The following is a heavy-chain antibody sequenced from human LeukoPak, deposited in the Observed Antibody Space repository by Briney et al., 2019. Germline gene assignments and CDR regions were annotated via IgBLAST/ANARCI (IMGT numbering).Heavy chain of an antibody. Sequence: GGPLRLSCAASGFTVSSNYMSWVRQAPGKGLEWVSVIYSGGSTYYADSVKGRFTISRDNSKNTLYLQMNSLRAEDTAVYYCARAGSSSSGAAHYYYGMDVWGQGTTVTVSS. CDR2: IYSGGST. J-gene: IGHJ6*02. D-gene: IGHD6-6*01. CDR1: GFTVSSNY. CDR3: ARAGSSSSGAAHYYYGMDV. V-gene: IGHV3-66*01.